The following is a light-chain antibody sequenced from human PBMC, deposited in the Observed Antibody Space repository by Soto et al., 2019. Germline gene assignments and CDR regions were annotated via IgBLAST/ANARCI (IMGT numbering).Light chain of an antibody. Sequence: EVVMTQSPATLSVSPGERATLSCRTSQSVYNNLAWYLQKPGQAPTLLISGASTRATGIPARFSGSGSGTEFTLTINSLQSEDFAVYYCQQYNSWPLTFGGGTKVEIK. CDR1: QSVYNN. J-gene: IGKJ4*01. V-gene: IGKV3D-15*01. CDR3: QQYNSWPLT. CDR2: GAS.